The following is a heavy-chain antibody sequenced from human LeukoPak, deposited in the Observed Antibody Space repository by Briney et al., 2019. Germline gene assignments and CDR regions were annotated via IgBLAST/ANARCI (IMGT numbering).Heavy chain of an antibody. V-gene: IGHV4-4*07. D-gene: IGHD6-13*01. CDR1: GGSISSDY. CDR2: IYHSGST. Sequence: PSETLSLTCTVSGGSISSDYWSWIRQPAGKGLEWIGRIYHSGSTNYNPSLKSRVIISVDKSKNRFSLKLSSVSAADTALYYCASDVGAAGDYWGQGTLVVVSS. CDR3: ASDVGAAGDY. J-gene: IGHJ4*02.